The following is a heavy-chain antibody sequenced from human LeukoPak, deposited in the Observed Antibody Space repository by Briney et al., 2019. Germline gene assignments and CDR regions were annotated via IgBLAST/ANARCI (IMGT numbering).Heavy chain of an antibody. Sequence: SETLSLTCAVYGGSFSGYYWSWIRQPPGKGLEGIGEINHSGSTNYNPSLTSRVTISVDTSTNQFSLKLSSVTAADTAVYYCARDLGYCSGGSCYDYNWFDPWGQGTLVTVSS. CDR2: INHSGST. V-gene: IGHV4-34*01. D-gene: IGHD2-15*01. CDR3: ARDLGYCSGGSCYDYNWFDP. J-gene: IGHJ5*02. CDR1: GGSFSGYY.